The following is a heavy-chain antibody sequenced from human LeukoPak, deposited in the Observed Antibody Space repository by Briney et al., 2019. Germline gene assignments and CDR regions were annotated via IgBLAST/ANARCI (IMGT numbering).Heavy chain of an antibody. CDR3: ARGPIVASIFGYGMDV. Sequence: ASVEVSCKASGYIFIGYYMNWVRQAPGQGLEWMGWINPNSGGTNYAQKFQGRVTMTRDMSISTAYMELSRLRSDDTAVYYCARGPIVASIFGYGMDVWGQGTTVTVSS. CDR2: INPNSGGT. CDR1: GYIFIGYY. V-gene: IGHV1-2*02. J-gene: IGHJ6*02. D-gene: IGHD5-12*01.